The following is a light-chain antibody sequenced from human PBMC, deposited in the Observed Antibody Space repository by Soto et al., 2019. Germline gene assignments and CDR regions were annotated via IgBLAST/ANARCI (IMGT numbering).Light chain of an antibody. V-gene: IGKV3-15*01. J-gene: IGKJ1*01. CDR1: QTIYSN. Sequence: IVMTQSPATLSVSPGERATLSCRAGQTIYSNVAWYQQRPGQAPRLLIYRASTRATGVPARFSGSGSGTEFTLTIRGLQSEDFALYYCQQYQNLWTFGQGTKVEIK. CDR3: QQYQNLWT. CDR2: RAS.